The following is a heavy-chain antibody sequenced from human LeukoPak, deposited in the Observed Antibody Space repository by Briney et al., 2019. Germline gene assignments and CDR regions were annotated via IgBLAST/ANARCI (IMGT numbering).Heavy chain of an antibody. J-gene: IGHJ4*02. D-gene: IGHD3-10*01. Sequence: PGGSLRLSCAASGFTFSNYAMSWVRQAPGKGLEWVSVIYSGGSTYYADSVKGRFTISRDNSKNTLYLQMNSLRAEDTAVYYCAIYYGSGTEGYWGQGTLVTVSS. CDR2: IYSGGST. V-gene: IGHV3-53*01. CDR1: GFTFSNYA. CDR3: AIYYGSGTEGY.